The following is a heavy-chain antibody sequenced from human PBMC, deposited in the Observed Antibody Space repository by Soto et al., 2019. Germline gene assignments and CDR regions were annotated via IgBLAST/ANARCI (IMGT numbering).Heavy chain of an antibody. CDR2: INAANGDT. V-gene: IGHV1-3*01. J-gene: IGHJ5*02. Sequence: ASVNVSCKSSGYTFTSYCIHWVRQAPGQRLEWMGWINAANGDTKYSPKFQGRVTITRDTSASTAYMELSSLRSEDTAVYYCVRRHVSATGIDWFDPWGQGTLVNVSS. CDR3: VRRHVSATGIDWFDP. CDR1: GYTFTSYC. D-gene: IGHD6-13*01.